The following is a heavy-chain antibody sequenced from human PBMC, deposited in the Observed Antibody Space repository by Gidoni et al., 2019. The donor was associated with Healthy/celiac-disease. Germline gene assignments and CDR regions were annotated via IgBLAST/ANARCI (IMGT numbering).Heavy chain of an antibody. CDR1: GFTVSGSA. J-gene: IGHJ1*01. CDR2: IRSKANSYAT. D-gene: IGHD6-6*01. CDR3: STSSSPQYFQH. Sequence: EVQLVESGGGWVQPGGSRKLSGAASGFTVSGSARHWVRQASGKGLGWVGRIRSKANSYATAYAASVKGRFTISRDDSKNTAYLQMNSLKTEDTAVYYCSTSSSPQYFQHWGQGTLVTVSS. V-gene: IGHV3-73*02.